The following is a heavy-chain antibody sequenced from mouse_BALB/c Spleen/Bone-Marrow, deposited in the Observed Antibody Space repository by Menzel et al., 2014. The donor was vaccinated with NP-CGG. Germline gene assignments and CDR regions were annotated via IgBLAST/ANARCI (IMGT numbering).Heavy chain of an antibody. CDR3: ALYGNYAGN. Sequence: VKLVESGAELMRPGSSVKISCKASGYAFXSYWMNWVKQRPGQGLEWIGQIYPGDGDTNYNGKFKGKATLTADKSSSTAYMQLSSLTSEDSAVYFCALYGNYAGNWGQGTLVTVSA. J-gene: IGHJ3*01. CDR2: IYPGDGDT. V-gene: IGHV1-80*01. D-gene: IGHD2-1*01. CDR1: GYAFXSYW.